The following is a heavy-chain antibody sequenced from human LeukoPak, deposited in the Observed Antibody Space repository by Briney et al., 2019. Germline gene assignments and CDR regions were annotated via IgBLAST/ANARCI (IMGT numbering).Heavy chain of an antibody. Sequence: PGGSLRLSCPASGFTFGDYAMSWVRQAPGKGLEWVGFIRSKAYGGTTEYAASVKGRFTISRDDSKSIAYLQMNSLKTEDTVVYYCTRDRDGDLYFDYWGQGTLVTVSS. CDR3: TRDRDGDLYFDY. J-gene: IGHJ4*02. V-gene: IGHV3-49*04. D-gene: IGHD4-17*01. CDR1: GFTFGDYA. CDR2: IRSKAYGGTT.